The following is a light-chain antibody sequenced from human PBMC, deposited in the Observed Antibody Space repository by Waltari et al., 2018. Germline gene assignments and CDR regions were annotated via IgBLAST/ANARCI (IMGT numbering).Light chain of an antibody. CDR3: QQYHNWPPIT. Sequence: EIVMTQSPATLSVSPGERATLSCRASQSVSSKLAWYQQKPGQGPRLLIYDASTRATGIPARLSGGGSGTEFTLTISSLQSEDFAVYFCQQYHNWPPITFGQGTRLEIK. CDR1: QSVSSK. V-gene: IGKV3-15*01. J-gene: IGKJ5*01. CDR2: DAS.